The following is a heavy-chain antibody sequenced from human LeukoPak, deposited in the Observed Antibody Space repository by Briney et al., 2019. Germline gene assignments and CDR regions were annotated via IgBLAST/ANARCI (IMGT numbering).Heavy chain of an antibody. J-gene: IGHJ4*02. CDR1: GGTFSSYA. CDR3: ARDLGCSSTSCLGGY. V-gene: IGHV1-69*05. D-gene: IGHD2-2*01. Sequence: SLKVSCKASGGTFSSYAISWVRQAPGQGLEWMGGIIPIFGTANYAQKFQGRVTITTDEATSTAYMELSSLRAEDTAVYYCARDLGCSSTSCLGGYWGQGTLVTVSS. CDR2: IIPIFGTA.